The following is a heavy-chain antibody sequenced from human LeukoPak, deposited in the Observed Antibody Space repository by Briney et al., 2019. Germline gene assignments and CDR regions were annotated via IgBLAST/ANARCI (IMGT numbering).Heavy chain of an antibody. Sequence: GGSLRLSCAACGFTFTKYGMSWVRQAPGKGLEWISTISDSGAYTYYADFVKGRFTVSRDNSKNMVFLEVNSLRAEDTATYFCAKGRILWFGEQSDFDYWGQGTLVTVSS. D-gene: IGHD3-10*01. CDR1: GFTFTKYG. J-gene: IGHJ4*02. CDR2: ISDSGAYT. CDR3: AKGRILWFGEQSDFDY. V-gene: IGHV3-23*01.